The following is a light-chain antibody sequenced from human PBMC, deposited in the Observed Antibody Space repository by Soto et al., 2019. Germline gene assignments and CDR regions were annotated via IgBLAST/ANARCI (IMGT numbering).Light chain of an antibody. CDR2: GAS. CDR3: HQDAHAPIT. Sequence: EIVVTKSPGTLSLSPGERATLSCRASQTVTKNYLSLHQQKPGQAPRLLISGASSRATGIQDRLSGGGSGTDLTLIISILEPADIAVYYCHQDAHAPITFGGGTKVEIQ. J-gene: IGKJ4*01. V-gene: IGKV3-20*01. CDR1: QTVTKNY.